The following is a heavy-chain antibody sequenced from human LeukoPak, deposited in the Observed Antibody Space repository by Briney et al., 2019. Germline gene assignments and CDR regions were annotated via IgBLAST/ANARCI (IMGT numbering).Heavy chain of an antibody. CDR1: GFTFSSYS. J-gene: IGHJ4*02. CDR2: ISSSSSYI. D-gene: IGHD6-13*01. CDR3: ARSAAAGTFFDY. V-gene: IGHV3-21*01. Sequence: GGSLRLFCAASGFTFSSYSMNWVRQAPGKGLEWVSSISSSSSYIYYADSVKGLFTISRDNAKHSLYLQMNSVRAEDTAVYYCARSAAAGTFFDYWGQGNLVTVSS.